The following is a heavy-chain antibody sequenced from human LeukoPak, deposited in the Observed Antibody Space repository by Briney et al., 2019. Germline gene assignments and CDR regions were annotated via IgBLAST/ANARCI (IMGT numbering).Heavy chain of an antibody. CDR3: GRYAYGSGSYYIRASFGHAFDI. J-gene: IGHJ3*02. CDR2: IYYSGST. CDR1: GGSISSYY. V-gene: IGHV4-59*01. D-gene: IGHD3-10*01. Sequence: PSETLSLTCTVSGGSISSYYWSWIRQPPGKGLEWIGYIYYSGSTNYNPSLKSRVTISVDTSKNQFSLKLSSVTAADTAVYYCGRYAYGSGSYYIRASFGHAFDIWGQGTMVTVSS.